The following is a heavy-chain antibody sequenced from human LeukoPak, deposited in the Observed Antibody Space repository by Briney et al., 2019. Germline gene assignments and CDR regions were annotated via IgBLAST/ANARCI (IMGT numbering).Heavy chain of an antibody. CDR3: AKDARPAATYPYYFDY. CDR2: ISWNSGSI. CDR1: GFTFDDYA. D-gene: IGHD2-2*01. Sequence: GRSLRLSCAASGFTFDDYAMHWVRQAPGKGLEWVSGISWNSGSIGYADSVKGRFSISRDNAKYSLYLQMNSLRAEDTALYYCAKDARPAATYPYYFDYWGQGTLVTVTA. J-gene: IGHJ4*02. V-gene: IGHV3-9*01.